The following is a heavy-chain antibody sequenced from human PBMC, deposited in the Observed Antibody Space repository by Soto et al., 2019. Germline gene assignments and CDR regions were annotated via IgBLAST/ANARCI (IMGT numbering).Heavy chain of an antibody. Sequence: QIQLVQSGAEVKKPGASVKVSCKASGYTFSSYHITWVRQAPGQGLEWMGWISAYNGNTNYAQNLQGRVTMATDPSTSTAYMELRSLRSDDTAVYYCARDLPPVDYWGQGTLVTVSS. CDR1: GYTFSSYH. J-gene: IGHJ4*02. CDR3: ARDLPPVDY. V-gene: IGHV1-18*01. CDR2: ISAYNGNT.